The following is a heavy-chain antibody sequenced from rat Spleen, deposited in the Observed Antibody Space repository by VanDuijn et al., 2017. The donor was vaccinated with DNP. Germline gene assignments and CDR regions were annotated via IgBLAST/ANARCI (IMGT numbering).Heavy chain of an antibody. CDR3: ARDGQWDYLDY. CDR2: VWIGGTT. V-gene: IGHV2-30*01. D-gene: IGHD1-1*01. J-gene: IGHJ2*01. Sequence: QVQLKESGPGLVQPSQTLSLACTVSGFSLTNHHVHWVRQPSGKGLEWMGVVWIGGTTDYNSIFKSRLSISRDTSKSQVFLKRKSLETEDTATYFCARDGQWDYLDYWGQGVMVTVSS. CDR1: GFSLTNHH.